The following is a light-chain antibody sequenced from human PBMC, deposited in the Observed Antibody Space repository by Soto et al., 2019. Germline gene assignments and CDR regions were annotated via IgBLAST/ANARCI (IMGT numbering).Light chain of an antibody. CDR2: WAS. Sequence: DIMMTHSPDSLAVSLRVRATVNCKSNQSVLYSSNNKNYLAWYQHKPGQPPKLLIYWASTRESGVPDRFSGSGSGTDFTLTISSLQAEDVAVYYCQQYYSTLLTFGGGTKVDI. CDR1: QSVLYSSNNKNY. V-gene: IGKV4-1*01. J-gene: IGKJ4*01. CDR3: QQYYSTLLT.